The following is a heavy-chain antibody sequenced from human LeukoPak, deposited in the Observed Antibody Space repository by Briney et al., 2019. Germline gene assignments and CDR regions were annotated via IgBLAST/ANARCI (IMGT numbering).Heavy chain of an antibody. J-gene: IGHJ4*02. CDR1: GFTFSSYS. V-gene: IGHV3-48*01. CDR3: ARDTFGSFDY. Sequence: PGGSLRLSCAASGFTFSSYSMNWVRQAPGKGLEWVSYISSSSSTIYYADSVKGRFTISRDNSKKTLYLQMNSLRAEDTAVYYCARDTFGSFDYWGQGTLVTVSS. D-gene: IGHD1-26*01. CDR2: ISSSSSTI.